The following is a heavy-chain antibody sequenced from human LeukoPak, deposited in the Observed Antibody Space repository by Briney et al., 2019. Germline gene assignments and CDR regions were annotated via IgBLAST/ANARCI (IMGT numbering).Heavy chain of an antibody. CDR3: ARQGSGSSPNDY. D-gene: IGHD3-10*01. CDR2: FDPEDGET. Sequence: GASVKVSCKVSGYTLTELSMHWVRQAPGKGLEWMGGFDPEDGETIYAQKFQGRVTMTEDTSTDTAYMELSSLRSDDTAVYYCARQGSGSSPNDYWGQGTWSPSPQ. V-gene: IGHV1-24*01. J-gene: IGHJ4*02. CDR1: GYTLTELS.